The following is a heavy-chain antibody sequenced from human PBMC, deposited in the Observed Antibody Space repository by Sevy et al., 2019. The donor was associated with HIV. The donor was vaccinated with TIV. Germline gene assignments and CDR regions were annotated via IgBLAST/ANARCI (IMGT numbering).Heavy chain of an antibody. CDR2: IKRDGSEK. V-gene: IGHV3-7*03. CDR1: GFTFSNYW. Sequence: GSLRLSCAASGFTFSNYWMSWVRQAPGKGLEWVANIKRDGSEKYYVASVKGRFTISRDNAKNSLHLQMNSLRAEDTAVYYCARDCSSTKCLWGLDVWGQGTTVTVSS. J-gene: IGHJ6*02. D-gene: IGHD2-2*01. CDR3: ARDCSSTKCLWGLDV.